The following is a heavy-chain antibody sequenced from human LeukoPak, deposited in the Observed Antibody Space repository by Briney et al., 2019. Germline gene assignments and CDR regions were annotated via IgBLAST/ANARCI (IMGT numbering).Heavy chain of an antibody. J-gene: IGHJ4*02. V-gene: IGHV1-2*02. CDR1: GYTFTGYY. Sequence: ASVKVSCKASGYTFTGYYIHWVRQAPGRGLEWVGWIIPNSGGTNYAQKFQGRVTMTRDTSISTAYMELSRLRSDDTAVYYCARDENYDSSGYLFDYWGQGTLVTVSS. CDR2: IIPNSGGT. CDR3: ARDENYDSSGYLFDY. D-gene: IGHD3-22*01.